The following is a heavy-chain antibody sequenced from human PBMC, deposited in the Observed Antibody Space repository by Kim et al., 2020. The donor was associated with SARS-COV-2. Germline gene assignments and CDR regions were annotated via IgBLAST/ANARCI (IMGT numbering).Heavy chain of an antibody. CDR2: GGRST. Sequence: GGRSTYYADSGKGRFTISRDNSKNTRYRQMSSLRAEDTAVYYCANFGMDVWGQGTTVTVSS. CDR3: ANFGMDV. J-gene: IGHJ6*02. V-gene: IGHV3-23*03.